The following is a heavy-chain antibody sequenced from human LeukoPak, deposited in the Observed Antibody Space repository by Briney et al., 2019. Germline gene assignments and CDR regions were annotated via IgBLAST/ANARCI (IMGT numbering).Heavy chain of an antibody. CDR3: ARVGYFWSGYRDY. V-gene: IGHV4-4*07. J-gene: IGHJ4*02. Sequence: KASETLSLTCSVSGGSISSHYWSWIRQAAGKGLEWIGRIYTSGSTNYNPSLKSRVTMSVDTSKNQFSLKLSSVTAADTAVYYCARVGYFWSGYRDYWGQGTLVTVSS. D-gene: IGHD3-3*01. CDR1: GGSISSHY. CDR2: IYTSGST.